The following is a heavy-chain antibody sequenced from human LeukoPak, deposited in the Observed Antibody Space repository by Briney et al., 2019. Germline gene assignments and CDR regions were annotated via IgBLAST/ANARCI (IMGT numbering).Heavy chain of an antibody. CDR1: GFTFSGYA. Sequence: GGSLRLSCIASGFTFSGYAMSWVRQAPGKGLEWVSTISGSGGSTYYADSVKDRFIISRDNSKNALYLQMNSLRAEDAAVYYCAKDEVDYWGQGTLVTVSS. CDR2: ISGSGGST. V-gene: IGHV3-23*01. J-gene: IGHJ4*02. CDR3: AKDEVDY.